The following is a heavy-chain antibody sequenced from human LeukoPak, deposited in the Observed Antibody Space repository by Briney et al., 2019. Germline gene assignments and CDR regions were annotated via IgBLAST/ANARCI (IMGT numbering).Heavy chain of an antibody. CDR3: AKILSGTYSFDL. CDR1: GSTFSTYP. D-gene: IGHD1-26*01. J-gene: IGHJ4*02. Sequence: GGSLRLSCTAPGSTFSTYPMTWVRQAPGQGLEWVSAISGNSVTIYYADSVKGRFTISGDNSKNTLYLQMYSLRAEDTAVYYCAKILSGTYSFDLWGQGTLATVSS. CDR2: ISGNSVTI. V-gene: IGHV3-23*01.